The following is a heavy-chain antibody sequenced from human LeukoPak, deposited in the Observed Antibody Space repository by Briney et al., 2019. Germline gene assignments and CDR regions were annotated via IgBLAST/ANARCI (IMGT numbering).Heavy chain of an antibody. CDR1: GFTFSSYA. CDR3: SGHRGGSPGDP. V-gene: IGHV3-30-3*01. CDR2: ISYDGSNK. D-gene: IGHD3-10*01. J-gene: IGHJ5*02. Sequence: GGSLRLSCAASGFTFSSYAMHWVRQAPGKGLEWVAVISYDGSNKYYADSVKGRFTISRDNSKNTLYLQMNSLKAEDTAVYYCSGHRGGSPGDPWGQGILVTVSP.